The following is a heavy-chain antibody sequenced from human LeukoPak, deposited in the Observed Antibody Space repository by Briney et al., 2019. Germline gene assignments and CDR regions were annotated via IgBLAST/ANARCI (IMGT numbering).Heavy chain of an antibody. D-gene: IGHD6-13*01. J-gene: IGHJ4*02. V-gene: IGHV1-2*02. CDR1: GYTFTGYY. CDR2: LNPNSGGT. Sequence: VASVKVSCKASGYTFTGYYMHWVRQAPGQGLEWMGWLNPNSGGTNYAQKFQGRVTMTRDTSISTAYMELSRLRSDDTAVYYCARSFIAAAVLGDYFDYWGQGTLVTVSS. CDR3: ARSFIAAAVLGDYFDY.